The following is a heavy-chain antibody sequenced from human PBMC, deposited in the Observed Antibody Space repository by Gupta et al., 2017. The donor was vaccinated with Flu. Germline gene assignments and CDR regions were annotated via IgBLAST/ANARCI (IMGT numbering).Heavy chain of an antibody. CDR3: ARVVVPAAIDWFDP. V-gene: IGHV3-48*01. CDR2: ISSSSSTI. J-gene: IGHJ5*02. D-gene: IGHD2-2*01. Sequence: RQAPGKGLEWVSYISSSSSTIYYADSVMGRFTISRDNAKNSLYLQMNSLRAEDTAVYYCARVVVPAAIDWFDPWGQGTLVTVSS.